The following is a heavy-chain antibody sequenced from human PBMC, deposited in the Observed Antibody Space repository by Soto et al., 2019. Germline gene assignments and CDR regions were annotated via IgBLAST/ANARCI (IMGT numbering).Heavy chain of an antibody. CDR2: IWYDGSNK. Sequence: QVQLVESGGGVVQPGRSLRLSCAASGFTFSSYGMHWVRQAPGKGLEWVAGIWYDGSNKYYADSVKGRFTISRDNSKNTLYLQMNSLIAEDTAVYYCARVTRTYYDFWSGYSEGGYYGMDVWGQGTTVTVSS. V-gene: IGHV3-33*01. D-gene: IGHD3-3*01. CDR3: ARVTRTYYDFWSGYSEGGYYGMDV. CDR1: GFTFSSYG. J-gene: IGHJ6*01.